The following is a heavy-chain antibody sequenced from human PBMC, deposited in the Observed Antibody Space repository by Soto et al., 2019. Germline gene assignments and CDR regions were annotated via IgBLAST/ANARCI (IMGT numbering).Heavy chain of an antibody. J-gene: IGHJ4*02. CDR3: ARGKYPVVPAAMGYYFDY. CDR1: GFTFSSYS. CDR2: ISSSSSYI. Sequence: GGSLRLSCAASGFTFSSYSMNWVRQAPGKGLEWVSSISSSSSYIYYADSVKGRFTISRDNAKNSLYLQMNSLRAEDTAVYYCARGKYPVVPAAMGYYFDYWGQGTLVTVSS. D-gene: IGHD2-2*01. V-gene: IGHV3-21*01.